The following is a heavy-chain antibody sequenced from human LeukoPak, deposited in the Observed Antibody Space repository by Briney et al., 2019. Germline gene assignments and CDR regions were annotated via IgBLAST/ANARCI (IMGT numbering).Heavy chain of an antibody. CDR2: ITPIFGIA. CDR3: ARDADAGDDY. J-gene: IGHJ4*02. CDR1: GGTFSSYA. Sequence: ASVKVSCKASGGTFSSYAISWVRQAPGQGLEWMGRITPIFGIANYAQKFQGRVTITADKSTSTAYMELSSLRSKDTAVYYCARDADAGDDYWGQGTLVTVSS. D-gene: IGHD3-16*01. V-gene: IGHV1-69*04.